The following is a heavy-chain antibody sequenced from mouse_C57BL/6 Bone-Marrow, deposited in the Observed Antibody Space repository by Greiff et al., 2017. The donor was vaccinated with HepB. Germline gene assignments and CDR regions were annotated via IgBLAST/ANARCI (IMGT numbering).Heavy chain of an antibody. CDR3: ARPPTTPGAMDY. D-gene: IGHD1-1*01. Sequence: DVHLVESGGDLVKPGGSLKLSCAASGFTFSSYGMSWVRQTPDKRLEWVATISSGGSYTYYPDSVKGRFTISRDNAKNTLYLQMSSLKSEDTAMYYCARPPTTPGAMDYWGQGTSVTGSS. J-gene: IGHJ4*01. V-gene: IGHV5-6*01. CDR2: ISSGGSYT. CDR1: GFTFSSYG.